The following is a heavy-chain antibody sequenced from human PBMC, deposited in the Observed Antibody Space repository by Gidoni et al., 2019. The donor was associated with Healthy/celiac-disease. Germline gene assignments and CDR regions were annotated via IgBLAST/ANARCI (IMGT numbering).Heavy chain of an antibody. D-gene: IGHD2-8*01. V-gene: IGHV4-4*02. Sequence: QVQLQESGPGLVKPSGTLSLTCAVSGGYIRSSNWWSWVSQPPGKGLEWIGAIYHRGSTNYNPSLKSRVTISVDKSKNQFSLKLSSVTAADTAVYYCARAYCTNGVCYTNWFDPWGQGTLVTVSS. CDR3: ARAYCTNGVCYTNWFDP. J-gene: IGHJ5*02. CDR1: GGYIRSSNW. CDR2: IYHRGST.